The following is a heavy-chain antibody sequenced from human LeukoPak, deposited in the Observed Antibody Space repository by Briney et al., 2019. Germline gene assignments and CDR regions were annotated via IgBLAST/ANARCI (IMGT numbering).Heavy chain of an antibody. CDR3: ARPFCSSTSCYENNWFDP. D-gene: IGHD2-2*01. J-gene: IGHJ5*02. V-gene: IGHV4-34*01. CDR1: GGSISSYY. Sequence: SETLSLTCTVSGGSISSYYWSWIRQPPGKGLEWIGEINHSGSTNYNPSLKSRVTISVDTSKNQFSLKLSSVTAADTAVYYCARPFCSSTSCYENNWFDPWGQGTLVTVSS. CDR2: INHSGST.